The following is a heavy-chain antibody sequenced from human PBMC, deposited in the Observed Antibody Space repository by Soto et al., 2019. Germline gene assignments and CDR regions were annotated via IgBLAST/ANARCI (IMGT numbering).Heavy chain of an antibody. D-gene: IGHD3-22*01. CDR1: GLPFRSYA. Sequence: GGSLRLSCAASGLPFRSYAFHWVRQAPGKGLEWVSFISYHSGHKYYLDSVEGRFTISRDDSKNTVVLQMDGLRPEDTAMYYCAGAPYYVDSRGQRGFFKSWGQGTLVTVSS. V-gene: IGHV3-30-3*01. CDR3: AGAPYYVDSRGQRGFFKS. CDR2: ISYHSGHK. J-gene: IGHJ5*02.